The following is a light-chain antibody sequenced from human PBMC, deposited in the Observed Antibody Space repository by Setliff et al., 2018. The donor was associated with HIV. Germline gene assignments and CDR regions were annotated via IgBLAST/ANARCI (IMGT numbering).Light chain of an antibody. V-gene: IGLV2-23*01. CDR1: SNDVGRYDL. CDR3: CSNTGSNTFV. CDR2: QAT. J-gene: IGLJ1*01. Sequence: ALAQPASVSGSPGQSITISCTGTSNDVGRYDLDSWYQQHPARAPKLIIYQATRRPSGVSNRFSGSKSGNVASLTISGLQAEDEADYYCCSNTGSNTFVFGTGTKVTVL.